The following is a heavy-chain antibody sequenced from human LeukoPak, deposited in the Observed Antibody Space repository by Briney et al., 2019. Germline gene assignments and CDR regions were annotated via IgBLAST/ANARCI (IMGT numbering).Heavy chain of an antibody. V-gene: IGHV3-21*06. CDR1: GSTFSSYS. D-gene: IGHD4-23*01. Sequence: GRSLRPSCAASGSTFSSYSMSCVRQPAGGGLGWVSSFSSSSSYIYYADSVKGRFTISRDNSKNMLYLQMNRLRGEDTAVYYWARVVTVVTPLHYFDYWGQGTLVTVSS. CDR3: ARVVTVVTPLHYFDY. J-gene: IGHJ4*02. CDR2: FSSSSSYI.